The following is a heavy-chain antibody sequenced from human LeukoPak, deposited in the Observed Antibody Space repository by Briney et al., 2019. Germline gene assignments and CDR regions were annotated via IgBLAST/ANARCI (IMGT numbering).Heavy chain of an antibody. V-gene: IGHV3-66*01. D-gene: IGHD3-16*02. CDR3: ARDHLRRSGELSLFDY. J-gene: IGHJ4*02. CDR2: FYRDGGI. Sequence: PGGSLRLSCAASGFTVTNNYMNWVRQAPGKGLEWASVFYRDGGIYYADSVKGRFTISRDNSKNMVYLQMNSLRVEDTAVYYCARDHLRRSGELSLFDYWGQGTLVTVSS. CDR1: GFTVTNNY.